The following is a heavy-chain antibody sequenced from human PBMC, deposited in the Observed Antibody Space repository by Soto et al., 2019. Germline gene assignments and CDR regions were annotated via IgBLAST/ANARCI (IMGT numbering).Heavy chain of an antibody. J-gene: IGHJ4*02. D-gene: IGHD3-16*01. CDR3: ASDPIGGGAPYYFDD. Sequence: QVHLVQSGAEVRKPGASVRVSCKASGYTFTDYYLYWLRQAPGQWLEWLGVINPNSGDTVYALKFQVRVIMTGGTAINTGYRVRSGLRSNDTADNCCASDPIGGGAPYYFDDCCQGILFSVAA. CDR2: INPNSGDT. CDR1: GYTFTDYY. V-gene: IGHV1-2*02.